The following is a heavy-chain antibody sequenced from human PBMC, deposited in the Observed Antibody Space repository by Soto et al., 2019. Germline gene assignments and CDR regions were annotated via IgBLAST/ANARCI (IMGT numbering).Heavy chain of an antibody. CDR3: ARKIPDTGGFDN. Sequence: QVQLVQSGAEVKEPGSSVKVPCKASEYTFTSYDINWVRQVTGQGLEWLGWMNPRSGNTGYAQSFQGRVTMTRDTSMSTAYLQLTSLRSDDTGIYYCARKIPDTGGFDNWGQGVLVTVSS. V-gene: IGHV1-8*01. D-gene: IGHD2-15*01. CDR2: MNPRSGNT. CDR1: EYTFTSYD. J-gene: IGHJ4*02.